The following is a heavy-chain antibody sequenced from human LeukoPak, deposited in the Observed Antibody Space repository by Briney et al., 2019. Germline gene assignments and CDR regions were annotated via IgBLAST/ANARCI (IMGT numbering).Heavy chain of an antibody. V-gene: IGHV4-39*02. CDR3: AREKVGRWLQLHGYFDY. CDR1: GGSISSSSYY. J-gene: IGHJ4*02. Sequence: PSETLSLTCTVSGGSISSSSYYWGWIRQPPGKGLEWIGSIYYSGSTYYNPSLKSRVTISVDTSKNQFSLKLSSVTAADTAVYYCAREKVGRWLQLHGYFDYWGQGTLVTVSS. D-gene: IGHD5-24*01. CDR2: IYYSGST.